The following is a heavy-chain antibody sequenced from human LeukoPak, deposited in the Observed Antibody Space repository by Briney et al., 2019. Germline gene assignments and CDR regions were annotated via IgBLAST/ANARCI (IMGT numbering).Heavy chain of an antibody. J-gene: IGHJ4*02. CDR3: ATVSSSGWSYYFDY. Sequence: ASVKVSCKASGHTFTSYAMHWVRQAPGQRLEWMGWINAGNGNTKYSQKFQGRATITRDTSARTAYMELSSLRSEDTAVYYCATVSSSGWSYYFDYWGQGTLVTVSS. D-gene: IGHD6-19*01. V-gene: IGHV1-3*01. CDR2: INAGNGNT. CDR1: GHTFTSYA.